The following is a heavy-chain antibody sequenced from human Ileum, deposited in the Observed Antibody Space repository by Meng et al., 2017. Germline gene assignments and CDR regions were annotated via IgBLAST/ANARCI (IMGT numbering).Heavy chain of an antibody. V-gene: IGHV3-48*03. CDR3: TRDLFKIYGDTWFDY. CDR1: GFTFSSFE. J-gene: IGHJ4*02. CDR2: ISKSGDTI. Sequence: GESLKISCAASGFTFSSFEMNWVRQAPGKGLEWVSFISKSGDTIYYADSLKGRFTISRDNAKNSLYLQMNSLRAEDKAVYYCTRDLFKIYGDTWFDYWGQGTLVTVSS. D-gene: IGHD5-24*01.